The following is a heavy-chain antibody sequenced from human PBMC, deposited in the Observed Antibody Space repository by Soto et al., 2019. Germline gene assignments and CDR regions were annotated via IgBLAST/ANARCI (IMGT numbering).Heavy chain of an antibody. V-gene: IGHV3-23*01. CDR1: GFTFSSYA. CDR2: ISGSGGST. D-gene: IGHD6-6*01. CDR3: AKDREEYSSSSIYFDY. J-gene: IGHJ4*02. Sequence: PGGSLRLSCAASGFTFSSYAMSWVRQAPGKGLEWVSAISGSGGSTYYADSVKGRFTISRDNSKNTLYLQMNSLRAEDTAVYYCAKDREEYSSSSIYFDYWGQGTLVTVSS.